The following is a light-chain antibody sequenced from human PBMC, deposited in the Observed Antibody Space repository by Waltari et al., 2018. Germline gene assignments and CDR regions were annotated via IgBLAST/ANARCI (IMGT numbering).Light chain of an antibody. J-gene: IGLJ2*01. CDR3: ATWDDSLNGVV. CDR2: SDY. CDR1: RSNIGDFA. V-gene: IGLV1-44*01. Sequence: QPVLTQPPSASGTPGQRVTISCAGSRSNIGDFAGNCYQHLPQTAPKLLIYSDYQRPSGVPDRFSGSKSGTSASLAISGLQSEDEADYYCATWDDSLNGVVFGGGTKLTVL.